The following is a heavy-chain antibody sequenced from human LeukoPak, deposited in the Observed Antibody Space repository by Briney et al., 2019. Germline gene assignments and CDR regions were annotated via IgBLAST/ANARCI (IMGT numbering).Heavy chain of an antibody. CDR1: GGSFSGYY. CDR2: INHSGST. V-gene: IGHV4-34*01. Sequence: PSETLSLTCAVYGGSFSGYYWSWIRRPPGKGLEWIGEINHSGSTNYNPSLKSRVTISVDTSKNQFSLKLSSVTAADTAVYYCASRYYYDSSGYYTILFDYFDYWGQGTLVTVSS. J-gene: IGHJ4*02. D-gene: IGHD3-22*01. CDR3: ASRYYYDSSGYYTILFDYFDY.